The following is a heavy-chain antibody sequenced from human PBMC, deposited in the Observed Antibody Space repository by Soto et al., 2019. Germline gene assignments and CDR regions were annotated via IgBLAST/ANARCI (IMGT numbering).Heavy chain of an antibody. Sequence: SVKVSCKASGGTFSSYAISWVRQAPGQGLEWMGGIIPIFGTANYAQKFQVRVTITADKSTNTAYMELRSLRSEDTAVYYCARANADGLVTLPRLTGYYYGTDVWGQGTTVTVSS. V-gene: IGHV1-69*06. CDR1: GGTFSSYA. D-gene: IGHD7-27*01. CDR2: IIPIFGTA. J-gene: IGHJ6*02. CDR3: ARANADGLVTLPRLTGYYYGTDV.